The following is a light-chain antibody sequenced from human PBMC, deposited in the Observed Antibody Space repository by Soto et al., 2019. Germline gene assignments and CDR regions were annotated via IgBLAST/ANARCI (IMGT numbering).Light chain of an antibody. Sequence: QSVLTQPASVSGSPGQPITISCTGTSSDVGSYNYVYWYQQHPGKAPKLMIYEVSNRPSGVYNRFSGSKSGNTASLTISGLQAEDEATYYCSSYTSISTRVFGGGTQLTVL. CDR1: SSDVGSYNY. CDR3: SSYTSISTRV. CDR2: EVS. J-gene: IGLJ3*02. V-gene: IGLV2-14*01.